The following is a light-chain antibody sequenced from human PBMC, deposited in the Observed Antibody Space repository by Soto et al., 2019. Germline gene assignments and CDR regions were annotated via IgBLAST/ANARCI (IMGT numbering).Light chain of an antibody. J-gene: IGKJ1*01. CDR3: QQYNNWPGT. Sequence: EIVMTQSPATLSVSPGERATLSCRAGESISNNLAWYQQKPGQAPRLLIYGAATRAAGIPARFSGRGSGTEFTLTISSLQSDDFGVYYCQQYNNWPGTFGQGTKVEIK. V-gene: IGKV3-15*01. CDR2: GAA. CDR1: ESISNN.